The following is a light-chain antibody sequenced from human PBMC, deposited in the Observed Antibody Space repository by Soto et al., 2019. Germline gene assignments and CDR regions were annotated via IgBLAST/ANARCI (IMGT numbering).Light chain of an antibody. CDR2: EAS. CDR3: HQTYSPPDT. J-gene: IGKJ1*01. CDR1: QSIDTH. V-gene: IGKV1-39*01. Sequence: DIRMTQSPSSLSASVGDRVTITCRASQSIDTHLNWYQQHPGKAPNALIYEASNLQSGVPSRSSGSGSGTDFTLTISGLQPAGSATYYCHQTYSPPDTFGQGTKVEIK.